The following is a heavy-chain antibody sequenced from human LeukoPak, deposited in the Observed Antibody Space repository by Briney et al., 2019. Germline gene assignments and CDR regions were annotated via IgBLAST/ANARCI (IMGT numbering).Heavy chain of an antibody. J-gene: IGHJ4*02. CDR2: IYYSGST. CDR1: GGSVSSGSYY. V-gene: IGHV4-61*01. CDR3: AGGIPEGAQLALIDY. D-gene: IGHD6-13*01. Sequence: PSETLSLTCTVSGGSVSSGSYYWSWIRQPPGKGLEWIGYIYYSGSTNYNPSLKSRVTISVDTSKNQFSLKLSSVTAADTAVYYCAGGIPEGAQLALIDYWGQGTLVTVSS.